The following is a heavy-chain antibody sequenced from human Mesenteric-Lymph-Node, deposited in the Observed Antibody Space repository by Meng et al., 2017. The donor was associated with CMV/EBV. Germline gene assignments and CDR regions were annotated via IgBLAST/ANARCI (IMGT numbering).Heavy chain of an antibody. J-gene: IGHJ4*02. D-gene: IGHD3-10*01. V-gene: IGHV3-7*01. CDR2: IKQDGREE. Sequence: GESLKISCAASGFTFSSYAMSWVRQAPGKGLEWVANIKQDGREEHYVDSVKGRFTISRDNAKNSLYLQMNSLRAEDTAVYYCARDLGFGELFSCYFDYWGQGTLVTVSS. CDR3: ARDLGFGELFSCYFDY. CDR1: GFTFSSYA.